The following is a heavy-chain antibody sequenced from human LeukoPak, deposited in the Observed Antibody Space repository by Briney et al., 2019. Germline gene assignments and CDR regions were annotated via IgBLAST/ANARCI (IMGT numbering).Heavy chain of an antibody. V-gene: IGHV1-69*13. Sequence: ASVKVSCKASGGTFSSYAISWVRQAPGQGLEWMGGIIPIFGTANYAQKFQGRVTITADESTSTAYMELSSLRSEDTAVYYCARDGRIAARPNHYYGVDVWGQGTTVTVSS. D-gene: IGHD6-6*01. CDR2: IIPIFGTA. CDR1: GGTFSSYA. CDR3: ARDGRIAARPNHYYGVDV. J-gene: IGHJ6*02.